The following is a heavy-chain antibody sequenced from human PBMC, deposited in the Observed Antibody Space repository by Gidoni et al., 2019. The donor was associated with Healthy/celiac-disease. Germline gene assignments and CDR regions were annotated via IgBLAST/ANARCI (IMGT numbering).Heavy chain of an antibody. V-gene: IGHV4-39*01. D-gene: IGHD3-3*01. CDR2: IYYSGST. Sequence: QLQLQESGPGLVKPSETLSLTCTVSGGSISSSSSYWGWTRQPPGKGLEWSGGIYYSGSTNYNPSLKSRVTISVDTSKNQFSLKLSSVTAADTAVYYCARTHDYDFWSGGMAWFDPWGQGTLVTVSS. CDR3: ARTHDYDFWSGGMAWFDP. CDR1: GGSISSSSSY. J-gene: IGHJ5*02.